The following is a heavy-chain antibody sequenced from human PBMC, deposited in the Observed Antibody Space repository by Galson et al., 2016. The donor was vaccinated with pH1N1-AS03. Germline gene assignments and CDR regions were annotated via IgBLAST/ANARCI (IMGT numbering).Heavy chain of an antibody. CDR3: ASAGYHTPGYHY. Sequence: ETLSLTCAVSGGSMTSPDWWTWVRQPPGKGLEWIGEVHYSGTTSYNPSLNIRVTMSIDKSNNQFSLNLVSVTAADTAVYFCASAGYHTPGYHYWGQGALVTVSS. V-gene: IGHV4-4*01. J-gene: IGHJ4*02. CDR2: VHYSGTT. D-gene: IGHD3-16*02. CDR1: GGSMTSPDW.